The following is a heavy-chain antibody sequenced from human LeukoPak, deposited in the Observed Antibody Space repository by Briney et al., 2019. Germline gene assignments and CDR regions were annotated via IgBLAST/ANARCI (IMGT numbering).Heavy chain of an antibody. D-gene: IGHD4-17*01. J-gene: IGHJ4*02. CDR3: ARDYGDYPF. Sequence: GGSLRLSCAASGFTFSDYTMNWVRQTPGKGLEWVSAISGSGGSTYYADSVKGRFTISRDNSKNTLYLQMNSLRAEDTAVYYCARDYGDYPFWGQGTLVTVSS. CDR2: ISGSGGST. V-gene: IGHV3-23*01. CDR1: GFTFSDYT.